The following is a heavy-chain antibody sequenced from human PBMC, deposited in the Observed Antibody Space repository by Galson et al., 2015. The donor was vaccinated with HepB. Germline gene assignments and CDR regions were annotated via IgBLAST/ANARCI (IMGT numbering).Heavy chain of an antibody. V-gene: IGHV3-30-3*01. CDR3: ARAQLLRYFDWFLTPLDY. D-gene: IGHD3-9*01. Sequence: SLRLSCAASGFTFNNFAMDWVRQAPDKGLEWVATISYDGSNKYYADSVKGRFTVSRDNSKNTLYLQMNSLRVEDTAVYYCARAQLLRYFDWFLTPLDYWGQGTLVTVSS. CDR2: ISYDGSNK. CDR1: GFTFNNFA. J-gene: IGHJ4*02.